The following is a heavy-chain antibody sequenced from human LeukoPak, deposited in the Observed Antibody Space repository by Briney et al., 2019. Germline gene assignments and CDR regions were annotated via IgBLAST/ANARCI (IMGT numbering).Heavy chain of an antibody. D-gene: IGHD4-17*01. Sequence: GASVKVSCKASGYTFTGYYMHWVRQAPGQGLEWMGGILPIFGSANYARKFQGRVTITADESTSTAYMELSSLRSEDTAVYYCASVTAVTTKGHGAFDIWGQGTLVTVSS. J-gene: IGHJ3*02. V-gene: IGHV1-69*13. CDR2: ILPIFGSA. CDR3: ASVTAVTTKGHGAFDI. CDR1: GYTFTGYY.